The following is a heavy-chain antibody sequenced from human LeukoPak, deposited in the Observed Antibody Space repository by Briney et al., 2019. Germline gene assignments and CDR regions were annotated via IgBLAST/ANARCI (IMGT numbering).Heavy chain of an antibody. V-gene: IGHV4-31*11. CDR3: ARDRGGQLWN. CDR2: IYYSGST. Sequence: KPSETLSLTCAVSGVSISADYCSWIRQHPGKGLEWIGYIYYSGSTYYNPSLKSRVTISVDTSKNQFSLKLSSVTAADTAVYYCARDRGGQLWNWGQGTLVTVSS. D-gene: IGHD5-18*01. J-gene: IGHJ4*02. CDR1: GVSISADY.